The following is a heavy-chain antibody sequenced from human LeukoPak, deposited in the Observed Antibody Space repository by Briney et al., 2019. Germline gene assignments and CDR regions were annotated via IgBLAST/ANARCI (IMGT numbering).Heavy chain of an antibody. CDR2: ISYDGTNK. CDR3: ARSSYSSSSSV. J-gene: IGHJ3*01. V-gene: IGHV3-30*03. Sequence: GGSLRLSCAASGFTFSSYGMHWVRQAPGKGLEWVAIISYDGTNKYFADSVKGRFTISRDNSKNTLYLHMNSLRTEDTAVYYCARSSYSSSSSVWGQGTMVTVSS. D-gene: IGHD6-6*01. CDR1: GFTFSSYG.